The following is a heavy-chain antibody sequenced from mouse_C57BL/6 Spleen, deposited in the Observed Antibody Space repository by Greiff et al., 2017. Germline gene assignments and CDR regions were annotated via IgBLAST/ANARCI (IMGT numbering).Heavy chain of an antibody. CDR2: IYPGSGST. J-gene: IGHJ4*01. D-gene: IGHD2-4*01. CDR1: GYTFTSYW. V-gene: IGHV1-55*01. Sequence: VQLQESGAELVKPGASVKMSCKASGYTFTSYWITWVKQRPGQGLEWIGDIYPGSGSTNYNEKFKSKATLTVDTSSSTAYMQLSSLTSEDSAVYYCARGEYDYDGDCYAMDYWGQGTSVTVSA. CDR3: ARGEYDYDGDCYAMDY.